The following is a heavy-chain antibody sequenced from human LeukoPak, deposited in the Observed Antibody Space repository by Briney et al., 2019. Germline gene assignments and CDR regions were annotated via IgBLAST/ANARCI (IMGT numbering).Heavy chain of an antibody. CDR2: IIPIFGTA. V-gene: IGHV1-69*05. Sequence: SVKVSCKASGGTFSSYAISWVRQAPGQGLEWMGRIIPIFGTANYAQKFQGKVTITTDESASTAYMELSSLRSEDTAVYYCARENYGSGSPFDYWGQGTLVTVSS. D-gene: IGHD3-10*01. J-gene: IGHJ4*02. CDR3: ARENYGSGSPFDY. CDR1: GGTFSSYA.